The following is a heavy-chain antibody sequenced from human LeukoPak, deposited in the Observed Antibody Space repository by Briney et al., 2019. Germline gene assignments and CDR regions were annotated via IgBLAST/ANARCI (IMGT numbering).Heavy chain of an antibody. V-gene: IGHV4-39*01. Sequence: SETLSLTCTVSGGSISSRSHCWGWIRQPPGKGLEWIGTMFYSGSTYYNPPLKSRVAISVDTSENQFSLELNSVTAADTAVYYCAVAGVRYYDSSGLHAFDFWGRGTMVTVSS. D-gene: IGHD3-22*01. CDR2: MFYSGST. CDR1: GGSISSRSHC. J-gene: IGHJ3*01. CDR3: AVAGVRYYDSSGLHAFDF.